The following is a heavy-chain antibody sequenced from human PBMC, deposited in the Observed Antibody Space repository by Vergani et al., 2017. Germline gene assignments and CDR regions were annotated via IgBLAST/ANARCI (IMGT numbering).Heavy chain of an antibody. J-gene: IGHJ4*02. Sequence: QMQLVESGGGPVKPGGSLRLSCAASGFTFSDYYMSWIRQVPGKGLEWVSYINPGGTTMYYADSVKGRFTISRDNAKNSLYLQMDRLTTDDTAVYFCARDGTDIFVSSSDYSHLLYYWGQGILVTVSS. CDR1: GFTFSDYY. CDR3: ARDGTDIFVSSSDYSHLLYY. V-gene: IGHV3-11*04. CDR2: INPGGTTM. D-gene: IGHD3-22*01.